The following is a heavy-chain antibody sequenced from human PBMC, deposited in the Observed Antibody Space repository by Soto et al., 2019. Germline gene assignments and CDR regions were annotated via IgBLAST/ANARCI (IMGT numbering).Heavy chain of an antibody. CDR2: INHSGRT. Sequence: SETLSLTCAVSGGSFSGHYWSWIRQPPGKGLEWIGEINHSGRTNYNPSLKSRITISVDTSKNQFSLKLSSVTAADTAVYYCARTTYYFEASAYSPFDHWGQGTPVTVSS. D-gene: IGHD3-22*01. V-gene: IGHV4-34*01. CDR1: GGSFSGHY. CDR3: ARTTYYFEASAYSPFDH. J-gene: IGHJ4*02.